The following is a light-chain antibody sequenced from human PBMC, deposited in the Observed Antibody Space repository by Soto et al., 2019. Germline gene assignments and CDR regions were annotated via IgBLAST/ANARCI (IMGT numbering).Light chain of an antibody. J-gene: IGKJ5*01. CDR2: DTT. Sequence: IVLTQSPATLSLSPGERATLSCRASQSVKSHVAWYQLKPGQSPRLLIFDTTNRATGTPTRFSGSGSGTDFTLTISRLEPEDFAVYYCQYLNGAPTITFGQGTRLDVK. CDR3: QYLNGAPTIT. CDR1: QSVKSH. V-gene: IGKV3-11*01.